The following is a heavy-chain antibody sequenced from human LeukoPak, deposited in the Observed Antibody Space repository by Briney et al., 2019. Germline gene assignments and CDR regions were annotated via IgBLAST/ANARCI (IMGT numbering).Heavy chain of an antibody. Sequence: GGSLRLSCAASGFTFSSYGMHWVRQAPGKGLEWVAFIRYDGSNKYYADSVKGRFTISRDNSKNTLYLQMNSLRAEDTAVYYCARRVYYYDSSGYIDYWGQGTLVTVSS. J-gene: IGHJ4*02. CDR3: ARRVYYYDSSGYIDY. D-gene: IGHD3-22*01. CDR2: IRYDGSNK. V-gene: IGHV3-30*02. CDR1: GFTFSSYG.